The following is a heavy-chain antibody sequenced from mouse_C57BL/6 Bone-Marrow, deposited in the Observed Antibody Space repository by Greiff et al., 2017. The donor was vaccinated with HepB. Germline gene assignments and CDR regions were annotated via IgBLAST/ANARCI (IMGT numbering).Heavy chain of an antibody. D-gene: IGHD1-1*01. CDR1: GYTFTSYG. Sequence: LQESGAELARPGASVKLSCKASGYTFTSYGISWVKQRTGQGLEWIGEIYPRSGNTYYNEKFKGKATLTADKSSSTAYMELRSLTSEDSAVYFCARRDYGSSYNWYFDVWGTGTTVTVSS. J-gene: IGHJ1*03. CDR2: IYPRSGNT. CDR3: ARRDYGSSYNWYFDV. V-gene: IGHV1-81*01.